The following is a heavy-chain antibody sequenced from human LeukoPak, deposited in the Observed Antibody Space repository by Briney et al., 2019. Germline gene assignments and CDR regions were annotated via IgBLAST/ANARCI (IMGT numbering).Heavy chain of an antibody. CDR2: ISAYSGDA. V-gene: IGHV1-18*01. Sequence: ASVKVSCKASGYTFTSYGITWVRQAPGRGLEWMGWISAYSGDANYVQKLQGRVTMTTDTSTSTAHMELRSLRSDDTAVYYCAAVGPAAGPYNWFDPWGQGTLVTVSS. D-gene: IGHD6-13*01. CDR1: GYTFTSYG. J-gene: IGHJ5*02. CDR3: AAVGPAAGPYNWFDP.